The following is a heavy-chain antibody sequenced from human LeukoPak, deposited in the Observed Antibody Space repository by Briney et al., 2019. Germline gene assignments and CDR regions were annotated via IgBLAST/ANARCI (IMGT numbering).Heavy chain of an antibody. CDR1: GGSISTSNYY. V-gene: IGHV4-39*07. D-gene: IGHD6-13*01. J-gene: IGHJ4*02. Sequence: PSETLSLTCTVSGGSISTSNYYWGWIRQPPGKGLEWIGNIFYSGSTYYSPSLRSRVTISLDTSRNQFSLKLNSVTAADTAVYYCARKAGTTSAPAFDYWGQGTLVTVSS. CDR3: ARKAGTTSAPAFDY. CDR2: IFYSGST.